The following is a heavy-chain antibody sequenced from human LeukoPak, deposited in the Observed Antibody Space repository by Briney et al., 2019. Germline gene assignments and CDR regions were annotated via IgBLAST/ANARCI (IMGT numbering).Heavy chain of an antibody. CDR3: ASLNY. J-gene: IGHJ4*02. V-gene: IGHV4-39*01. CDR2: IYYSGST. Sequence: SETLFLTCTVSGGSIRSSSYYWCCIRHPPGRVLECIGTIYYSGSTSYNPSLKGRVTISVDTSKNQFSLKLNFLSAADTAVYYCASLNYWGQGTLVTVSS. CDR1: GGSIRSSSYY.